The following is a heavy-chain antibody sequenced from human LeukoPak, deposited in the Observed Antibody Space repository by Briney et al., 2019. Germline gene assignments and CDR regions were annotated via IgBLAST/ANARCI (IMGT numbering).Heavy chain of an antibody. CDR1: GGSISSYY. CDR2: IYYSGST. CDR3: ARGARQYCSSTSCYMASWFDP. V-gene: IGHV4-59*01. D-gene: IGHD2-2*02. Sequence: SETLSLXCTVSGGSISSYYWSWIRQPPGKGLEWIGYIYYSGSTNYNPSLKSRVTISVDTSKNQFSLKLSSVTAADTAVYYCARGARQYCSSTSCYMASWFDPWGQGTLVTVSS. J-gene: IGHJ5*02.